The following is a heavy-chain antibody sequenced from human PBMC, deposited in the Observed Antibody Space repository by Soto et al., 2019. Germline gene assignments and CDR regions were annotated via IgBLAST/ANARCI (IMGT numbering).Heavy chain of an antibody. CDR3: ARSSGGVFGIIIEGSNCLAL. Sequence: AVEVTCKAPADTYTSNYRRWARQSHRHGLEWMGIINPNGGSTRFARTFQGRITMTTDTSTSTVYMELRSLRSEDTAVYYCARSSGGVFGIIIEGSNCLALWGQGSLVTV. CDR1: ADTYTSNY. V-gene: IGHV1-46*01. J-gene: IGHJ5*02. CDR2: INPNGGST. D-gene: IGHD3-16*02.